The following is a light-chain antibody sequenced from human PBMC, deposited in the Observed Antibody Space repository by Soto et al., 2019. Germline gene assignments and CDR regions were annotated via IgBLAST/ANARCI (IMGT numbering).Light chain of an antibody. J-gene: IGKJ2*01. CDR1: QSVSRSY. CDR2: ATS. V-gene: IGKV3-20*01. CDR3: QQYGSSPYT. Sequence: EIALTQSPGTLSLSPGERATLSCRASQSVSRSYLAWYQQNPGQPPSLLIYATSSRATGIPDRFSGSGSGTDFTLTISRLEPEDFAVYYCQQYGSSPYTFGQGTKLESK.